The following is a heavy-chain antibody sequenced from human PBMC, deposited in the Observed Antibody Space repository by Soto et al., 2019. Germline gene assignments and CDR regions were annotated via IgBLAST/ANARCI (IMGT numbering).Heavy chain of an antibody. Sequence: AESLKISCEGSGYTFASYWIGWGRQMPGKGLEWMGIIYPGDSDTKYSPSFQGQVTISADKSISTAYLQWSSLEASDTDIHYCVVLTGLPNYDSIDGRGKLSKLTFAS. CDR2: IYPGDSDT. CDR3: VVLTGLPNYDSIDG. V-gene: IGHV5-51*01. CDR1: GYTFASYW. J-gene: IGHJ6*03. D-gene: IGHD3-9*01.